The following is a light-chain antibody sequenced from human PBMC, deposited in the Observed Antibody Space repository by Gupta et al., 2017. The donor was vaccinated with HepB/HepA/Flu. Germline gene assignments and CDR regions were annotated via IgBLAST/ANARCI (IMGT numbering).Light chain of an antibody. V-gene: IGLV1-51*01. Sequence: QSVLTQPSPVSAATGQKVSISCSGRSSNIENNYVSWYQQLPRAAPKLLIYDNHKRPSAIPDRCSGSKSGTSATLGITGLQTGDEADYYCGAWDSNLSAWVFGGGTKVTVL. J-gene: IGLJ3*02. CDR1: SSNIENNY. CDR2: DNH. CDR3: GAWDSNLSAWV.